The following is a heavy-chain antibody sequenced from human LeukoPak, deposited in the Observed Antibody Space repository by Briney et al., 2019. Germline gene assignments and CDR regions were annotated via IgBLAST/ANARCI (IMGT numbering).Heavy chain of an antibody. Sequence: SETLSLTCTVSGGSISSSSYYWGLIRQPPGKGLEWIGSIYYSGSTYYNPSLKSRVTISVDTSKNQFSLKLSSVTAADTAVYYCARGDYDILTGQFDYWGQGTLVTVSS. CDR2: IYYSGST. CDR1: GGSISSSSYY. D-gene: IGHD3-9*01. J-gene: IGHJ4*02. V-gene: IGHV4-39*01. CDR3: ARGDYDILTGQFDY.